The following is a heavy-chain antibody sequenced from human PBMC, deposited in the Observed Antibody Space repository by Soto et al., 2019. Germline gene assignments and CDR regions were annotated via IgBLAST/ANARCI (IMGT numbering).Heavy chain of an antibody. V-gene: IGHV1-69*13. D-gene: IGHD3-22*01. CDR3: ARGKAQDYYDSSGYYYQGYFDY. Sequence: GASVKVSCKASGGTFSSYAISWVRQAPGQGLEWMGGIIPIFGTANYAQKFRGRVKITADESTSTAYMELSSLRSEDTAVYYCARGKAQDYYDSSGYYYQGYFDYWGQGTLVTVSS. J-gene: IGHJ4*02. CDR1: GGTFSSYA. CDR2: IIPIFGTA.